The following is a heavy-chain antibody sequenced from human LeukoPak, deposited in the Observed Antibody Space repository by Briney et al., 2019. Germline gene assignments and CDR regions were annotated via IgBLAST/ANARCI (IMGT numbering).Heavy chain of an antibody. J-gene: IGHJ4*02. D-gene: IGHD3-9*01. V-gene: IGHV3-74*01. CDR1: GFTFSSYW. Sequence: GGSLRLSCVASGFTFSSYWMHWVRQDPRKGLVWVSRINGDGSNINYADSVRGRFTISRDNAKNTLYLQMNTLRVEDTAVYYCASPTSITIRPGPFDYWGQGTLVTVSS. CDR3: ASPTSITIRPGPFDY. CDR2: INGDGSNI.